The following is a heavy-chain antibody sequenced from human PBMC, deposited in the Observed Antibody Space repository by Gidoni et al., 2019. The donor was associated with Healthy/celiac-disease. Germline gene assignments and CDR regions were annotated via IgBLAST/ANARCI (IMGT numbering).Heavy chain of an antibody. CDR3: ARRRGFCTNGVCPPNYGMDV. CDR1: GGSFSGYY. V-gene: IGHV4-34*01. J-gene: IGHJ6*02. Sequence: QVQLQQWGAGLLKPSETLSLTCAVSGGSFSGYYWSWIRQPPGKGLEWIGEINHSGSTNYNPSLKSRVTISVDTSKNQFSLKLSSVTAADTAVYYCARRRGFCTNGVCPPNYGMDVWGQGTTVTVSS. D-gene: IGHD2-8*01. CDR2: INHSGST.